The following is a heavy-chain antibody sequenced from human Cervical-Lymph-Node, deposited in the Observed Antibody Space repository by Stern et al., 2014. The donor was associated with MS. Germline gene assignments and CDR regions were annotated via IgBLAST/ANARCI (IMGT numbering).Heavy chain of an antibody. Sequence: VQLVESGGGLVQPGGSLRLSCAVSGFTVSRNYMNWVRQAPGKGLEWVSVIYSGGSTYYADSVKGRFTISRDNSKNTVFLHMSSLRAEDTAVYYCARDTFGSSWGQGTMVTVS. CDR1: GFTVSRNY. V-gene: IGHV3-53*01. D-gene: IGHD3-3*01. CDR3: ARDTFGSS. J-gene: IGHJ3*01. CDR2: IYSGGST.